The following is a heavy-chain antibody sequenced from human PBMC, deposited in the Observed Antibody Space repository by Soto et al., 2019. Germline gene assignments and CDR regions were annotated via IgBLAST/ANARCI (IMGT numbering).Heavy chain of an antibody. CDR3: ARGLVYGDYRSTPYYFDY. CDR1: GGSFSGYY. V-gene: IGHV4-34*01. D-gene: IGHD4-17*01. Sequence: SETLSLTCAVYGGSFSGYYWSWIRQPPGKGLEWIGEINHSGSTNYNPSLKSRVTISVDTSKNQFSLRLSSVTAADTAVYYCARGLVYGDYRSTPYYFDYWGQGTLVTVSS. J-gene: IGHJ4*02. CDR2: INHSGST.